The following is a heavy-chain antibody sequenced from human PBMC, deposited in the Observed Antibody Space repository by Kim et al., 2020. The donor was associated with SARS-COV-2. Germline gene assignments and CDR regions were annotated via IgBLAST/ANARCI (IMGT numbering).Heavy chain of an antibody. CDR2: IYYSGST. J-gene: IGHJ3*02. CDR3: ARALGDSSGYQTDDAFDI. CDR1: GGSISSYY. D-gene: IGHD3-22*01. V-gene: IGHV4-59*01. Sequence: SETLSLTCTVSGGSISSYYWSWIRQPPGKGLEWIGYIYYSGSTNYNPSLKSRVTISVDTSKNQFSLKLSSVTAADTAVYYCARALGDSSGYQTDDAFDIWGQGTMVTVSS.